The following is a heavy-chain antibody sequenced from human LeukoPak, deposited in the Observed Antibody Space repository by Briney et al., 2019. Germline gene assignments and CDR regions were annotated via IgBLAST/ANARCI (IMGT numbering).Heavy chain of an antibody. CDR2: MSDGGSST. CDR1: GFTFSNSA. V-gene: IGHV3-23*01. D-gene: IGHD2-21*02. Sequence: GGSLRLSCAASGFTFSNSAMTWVRQAPGKGLEWVSSMSDGGSSTYYADSVKGRFTISRDNSKNTLYLQMDTLRPEDTAVYYCAKDDSNRFDPWGQGTLVIVSS. J-gene: IGHJ5*02. CDR3: AKDDSNRFDP.